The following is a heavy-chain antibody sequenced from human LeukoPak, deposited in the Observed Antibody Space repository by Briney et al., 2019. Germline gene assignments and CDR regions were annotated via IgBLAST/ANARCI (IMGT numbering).Heavy chain of an antibody. CDR2: ISAYNGNT. Sequence: AAVKVSCKASGYTLTSYGISWVRQAPGQGLEWMGWISAYNGNTNYAQKLQGRVTMTTDTSTSTAYMELRSLRSDDTAVYYCARPFMGGYCSSTSCTNNWFEPWGEGTLVTVSS. D-gene: IGHD2-2*01. V-gene: IGHV1-18*01. CDR1: GYTLTSYG. J-gene: IGHJ5*02. CDR3: ARPFMGGYCSSTSCTNNWFEP.